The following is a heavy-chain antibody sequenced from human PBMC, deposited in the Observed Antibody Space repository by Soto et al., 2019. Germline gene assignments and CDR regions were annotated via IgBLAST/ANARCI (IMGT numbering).Heavy chain of an antibody. Sequence: PGGSLRLSCASSGVLFSSYLMSLVRQAPGKGLEWVSAISGSGTSTYYTDSVKGRFTISRDNSKNTLYLQMSSLRVEDTAIYYCAREGGGHGGFFDLWGQGTLVTVSA. CDR2: ISGSGTST. D-gene: IGHD5-12*01. CDR3: AREGGGHGGFFDL. V-gene: IGHV3-23*01. CDR1: GVLFSSYL. J-gene: IGHJ4*02.